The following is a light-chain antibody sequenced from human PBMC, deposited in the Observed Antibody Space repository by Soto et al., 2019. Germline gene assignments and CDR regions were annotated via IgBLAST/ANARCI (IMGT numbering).Light chain of an antibody. V-gene: IGKV3D-15*01. CDR2: GAY. CDR3: QQYKNWPPRT. J-gene: IGKJ4*01. Sequence: EIVMTQSPATLSVSPGERATLSCSASSSVSSNLARYQQKPGQAPRLLIYGAYTRATGMPARFSGGGSGTEFTLTISSLQSEDFAVYYCQQYKNWPPRTFGGGTKVDSK. CDR1: SSVSSN.